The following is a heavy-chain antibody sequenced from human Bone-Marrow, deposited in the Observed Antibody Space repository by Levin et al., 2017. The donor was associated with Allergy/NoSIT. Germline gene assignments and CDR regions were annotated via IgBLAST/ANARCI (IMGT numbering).Heavy chain of an antibody. CDR2: IYSGGST. CDR3: ARNKLENDYYYYGMDV. J-gene: IGHJ6*02. V-gene: IGHV3-53*01. CDR1: GFTVSSNY. Sequence: GESLKISCAASGFTVSSNYMSWVRQAPGKGLEWVSVIYSGGSTYYADSVKGRFTISRDNSKNTLYLQMNSLRAEDTAVYYCARNKLENDYYYYGMDVWGQGTTVTVSS. D-gene: IGHD1-1*01.